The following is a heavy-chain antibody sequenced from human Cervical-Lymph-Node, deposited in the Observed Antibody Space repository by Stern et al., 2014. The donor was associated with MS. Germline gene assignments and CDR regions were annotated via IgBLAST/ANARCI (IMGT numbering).Heavy chain of an antibody. CDR3: ARGYSYDLSYYYYAMDV. J-gene: IGHJ6*02. CDR1: GGIFSSYA. Sequence: QVQLMQSGAEVKKPGSSVKVSCKASGGIFSSYAISWVRQAPGQGLEWMGGIIPICGTANYAQKFQGRVTITADESKNTRDMERSSLRSDDTAIYYCARGYSYDLSYYYYAMDVWGQGTTVTVSS. CDR2: IIPICGTA. D-gene: IGHD5-18*01. V-gene: IGHV1-69*01.